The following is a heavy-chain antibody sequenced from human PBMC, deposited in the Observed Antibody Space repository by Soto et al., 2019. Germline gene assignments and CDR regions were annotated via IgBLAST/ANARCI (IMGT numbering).Heavy chain of an antibody. CDR3: ARQGINRGLGPGAFDI. CDR2: VDYTGSA. J-gene: IGHJ3*02. Sequence: QLQLQESGPGLVKPSETLSLTCSVSGDSLSSSYYYWGWIRQPRGERLEWIASVDYTGSAYYSPSVRSRVTISVDTSNNGFSLKVDSVTASDTALYYCARQGINRGLGPGAFDIWGQGTTVIVSS. CDR1: GDSLSSSYYY. V-gene: IGHV4-39*01. D-gene: IGHD1-20*01.